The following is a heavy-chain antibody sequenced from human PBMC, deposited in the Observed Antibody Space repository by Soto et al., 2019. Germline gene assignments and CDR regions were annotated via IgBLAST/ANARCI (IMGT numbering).Heavy chain of an antibody. CDR3: ARAVLAASSYYYYDMDV. CDR1: GYTFTSYA. Sequence: ASVKVSCKASGYTFTSYAMHWVRQAPGQRLEWMGWINAGNGNTKYSQKFQGRVTITRDTSASTAYMELSSLRSEDTAVYYCARAVLAASSYYYYDMDVWGQGTTFTVSS. D-gene: IGHD6-25*01. V-gene: IGHV1-3*01. CDR2: INAGNGNT. J-gene: IGHJ6*02.